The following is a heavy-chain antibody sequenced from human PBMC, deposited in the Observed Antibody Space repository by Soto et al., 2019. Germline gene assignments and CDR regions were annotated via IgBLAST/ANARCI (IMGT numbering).Heavy chain of an antibody. Sequence: SGPTLVNPTQTLTLTCTFPGFSLSTPGVGVNWIRQPPGKALEWLALIYWHDDKRYSPSLKSRLTITKDTSKNQVVLTMANMDPVDTATYYCAHRGGATVGLYYFDYWGQGALVTVSS. CDR1: GFSLSTPGVG. J-gene: IGHJ4*02. CDR3: AHRGGATVGLYYFDY. CDR2: IYWHDDK. V-gene: IGHV2-5*01. D-gene: IGHD3-16*01.